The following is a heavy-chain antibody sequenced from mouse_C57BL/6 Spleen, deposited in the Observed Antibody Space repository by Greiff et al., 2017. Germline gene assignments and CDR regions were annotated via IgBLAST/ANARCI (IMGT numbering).Heavy chain of an antibody. V-gene: IGHV1-54*01. CDR1: GYAFTNYL. Sequence: QVQLKESGAELVRPGTSVKVSCKASGYAFTNYLIEWVKQRPGQGLEWIGVINPGSGGTNYNEKFKGKATLTADKSSSTAYMQLSSLTSEDSAVYFCARSGYDYGGARDYWGQGTSVTVSS. J-gene: IGHJ4*01. D-gene: IGHD2-4*01. CDR3: ARSGYDYGGARDY. CDR2: INPGSGGT.